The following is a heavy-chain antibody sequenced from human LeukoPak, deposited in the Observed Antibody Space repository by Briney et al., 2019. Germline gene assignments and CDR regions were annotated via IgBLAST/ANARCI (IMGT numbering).Heavy chain of an antibody. D-gene: IGHD1-1*01. CDR3: ARVATGTTADAFDT. Sequence: PSETLSLTCTVSGGSISSYYWSWIRQPPGKGLEWIGYIYYSGSTNYNPSLKSRVTISVDTSKNQFSLKLSSVTAADTAVYYCARVATGTTADAFDTWGQGTMVTVSS. CDR1: GGSISSYY. CDR2: IYYSGST. J-gene: IGHJ3*02. V-gene: IGHV4-59*01.